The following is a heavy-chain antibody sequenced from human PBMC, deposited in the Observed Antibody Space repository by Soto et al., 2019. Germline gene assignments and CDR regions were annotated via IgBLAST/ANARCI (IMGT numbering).Heavy chain of an antibody. CDR1: GFTFSSYA. CDR3: ARSPWGIVGATTEGLCYFDY. J-gene: IGHJ4*02. Sequence: PGGSLRLSCAASGFTFSSYAMHWVRQAPGKGLEWVAVISYDGSNKYYADSVKGRFTISRDNSKNTLYLQMNSLRAEDTAVYYCARSPWGIVGATTEGLCYFDYWGQGTLVTVSS. CDR2: ISYDGSNK. V-gene: IGHV3-30-3*01. D-gene: IGHD1-26*01.